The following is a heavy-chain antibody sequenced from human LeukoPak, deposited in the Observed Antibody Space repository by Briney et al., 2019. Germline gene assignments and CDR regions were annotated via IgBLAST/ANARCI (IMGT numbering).Heavy chain of an antibody. Sequence: GGSLRLACAASGLNFSSYGMHWVRQAPGKGLEWVTSIWFDGSNIHYADSVKGRVIISRDNSKSSLYLQKNSLRAEDTAIYYCARDSLPMAVTGPFDHWGQGALVTVSS. J-gene: IGHJ4*02. CDR3: ARDSLPMAVTGPFDH. CDR1: GLNFSSYG. D-gene: IGHD6-19*01. V-gene: IGHV3-33*01. CDR2: IWFDGSNI.